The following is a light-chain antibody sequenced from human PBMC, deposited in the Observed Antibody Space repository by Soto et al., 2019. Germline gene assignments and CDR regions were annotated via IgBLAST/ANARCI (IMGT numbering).Light chain of an antibody. V-gene: IGKV3-11*01. CDR3: QQRSNWPLT. Sequence: EIVLTQSPAILSLSPGERATPSCRASPSVSTYLAWYQQRPGQAPRLLIYDASNRATGIPARFSGSGSGTDFTLTIGSLEPEDFAVYYCQQRSNWPLTFGGGTKVDIK. CDR1: PSVSTY. CDR2: DAS. J-gene: IGKJ4*01.